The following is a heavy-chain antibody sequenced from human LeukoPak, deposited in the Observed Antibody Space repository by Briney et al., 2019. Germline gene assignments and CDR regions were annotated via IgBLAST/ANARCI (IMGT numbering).Heavy chain of an antibody. J-gene: IGHJ3*02. CDR2: ISSSSSYI. Sequence: GGSLRLSCAASGFTFSSNSMNWVRQAPGKGLEWVSSISSSSSYISYADSVKGRFTISRDNSKNTLYLQMNSLRAEDTAVYYCAKQIVVVVPAAMYATTFDIWGQGTMVTVSS. V-gene: IGHV3-21*04. D-gene: IGHD2-2*01. CDR3: AKQIVVVVPAAMYATTFDI. CDR1: GFTFSSNS.